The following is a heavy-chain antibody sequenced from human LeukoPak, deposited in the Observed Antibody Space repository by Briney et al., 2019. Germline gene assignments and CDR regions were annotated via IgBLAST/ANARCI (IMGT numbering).Heavy chain of an antibody. V-gene: IGHV3-23*01. CDR2: ISGSGGST. CDR3: AKVPYCGGDCYSGDY. D-gene: IGHD2-21*02. CDR1: GFTFSSYA. Sequence: PGGSLRLSCAASGFTFSSYAMSWVRQAPGKGLEWVSAISGSGGSTYYADSVKGRFTISRDNSKNTLYLQMNSLRAEDTAVYYCAKVPYCGGDCYSGDYWGQGTLSPSPQ. J-gene: IGHJ4*02.